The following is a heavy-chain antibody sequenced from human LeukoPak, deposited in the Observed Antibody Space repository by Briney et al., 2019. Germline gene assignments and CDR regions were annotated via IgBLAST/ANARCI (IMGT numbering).Heavy chain of an antibody. CDR2: IKQDGSEK. J-gene: IGHJ4*02. V-gene: IGHV3-7*02. D-gene: IGHD1-26*01. CDR3: AIYSGSYRGSADY. CDR1: GFTFSSYW. Sequence: GGSLRLSCAASGFTFSSYWMSWVRQAPGKGLEWVANIKQDGSEKYYVDSVKGRFTISRDNAKNSLYLRMNSLRAEDTAVYYCAIYSGSYRGSADYWGQGTLVTVSS.